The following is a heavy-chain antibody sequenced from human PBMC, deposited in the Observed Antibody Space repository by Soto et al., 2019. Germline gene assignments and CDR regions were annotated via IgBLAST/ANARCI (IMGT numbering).Heavy chain of an antibody. CDR1: GHTFPSYI. V-gene: IGHV1-3*01. CDR3: ARGLGVAVNTPLGY. Sequence: ASVKVSCKASGHTFPSYIMHWVRRAPGQRLEWMGWIFGGNGNTKYSQKFQGRVTITRDTSASTVYMELSSLPSEDTAVYYCARGLGVAVNTPLGYWGQGTQVTVSS. J-gene: IGHJ4*02. CDR2: IFGGNGNT. D-gene: IGHD6-19*01.